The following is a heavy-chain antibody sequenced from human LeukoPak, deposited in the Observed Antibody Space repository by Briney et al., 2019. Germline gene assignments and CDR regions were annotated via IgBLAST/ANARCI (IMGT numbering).Heavy chain of an antibody. J-gene: IGHJ3*01. CDR2: ISTDGRTT. Sequence: GGSLRLSCAASGFTLSNYWMHWVRQAPGEGLVWVSGISTDGRTTIYADSVKGRFTISRDNAKNTLSMQMNSLKAEDTAVYYCARVNRYYGSGTYYHDAFDVWGRGTMVTVSS. V-gene: IGHV3-74*01. D-gene: IGHD3-10*01. CDR3: ARVNRYYGSGTYYHDAFDV. CDR1: GFTLSNYW.